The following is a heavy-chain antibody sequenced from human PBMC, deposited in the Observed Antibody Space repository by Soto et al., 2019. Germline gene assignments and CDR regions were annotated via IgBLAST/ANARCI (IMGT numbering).Heavy chain of an antibody. D-gene: IGHD3-10*01. CDR1: GVTFSNYR. CDR3: ARGGGKYYGSENYAFDY. J-gene: IGHJ4*02. CDR2: ILPISGAA. V-gene: IGHV1-69*01. Sequence: QVQLVQSGAEVKKPGSSVKVSCKLFGVTFSNYRISWVRQAPGQGLEWMGGILPISGAADYAQKFQGRVTITADESTSRAYMVLRRLRFVNAAAYYCARGGGKYYGSENYAFDYWGQVTLVTVSS.